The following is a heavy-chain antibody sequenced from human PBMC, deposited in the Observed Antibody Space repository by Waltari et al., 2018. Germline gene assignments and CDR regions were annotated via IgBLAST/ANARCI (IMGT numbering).Heavy chain of an antibody. CDR3: ARVGTAMANFDY. J-gene: IGHJ4*02. CDR2: IYHSGST. CDR1: GYSISSGSY. Sequence: QVQLQESGPGLVTPSETLSLTCAVSGYSISSGSYWGWIRQPPGKGLEWIGSIYHSGSTYYNPSLKSRVTISVDTSKNQFSLKLSSVTAADTAVYYCARVGTAMANFDYWGQGTLVTVSS. V-gene: IGHV4-38-2*01. D-gene: IGHD5-18*01.